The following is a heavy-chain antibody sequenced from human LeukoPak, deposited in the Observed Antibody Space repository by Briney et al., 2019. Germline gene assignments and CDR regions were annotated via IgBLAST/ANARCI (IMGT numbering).Heavy chain of an antibody. CDR1: GFTFSSHW. Sequence: QPGGSLRLSCAASGFTFSSHWMGWVRQAPGKGLEWVANINQHGSEKYYVDSMKGRFAISRDNARNSLYLQLNSLRAEDTAVYYCERAGYGGALVYWGQGTLVTVSS. CDR2: INQHGSEK. V-gene: IGHV3-7*03. D-gene: IGHD4-23*01. CDR3: ERAGYGGALVY. J-gene: IGHJ4*02.